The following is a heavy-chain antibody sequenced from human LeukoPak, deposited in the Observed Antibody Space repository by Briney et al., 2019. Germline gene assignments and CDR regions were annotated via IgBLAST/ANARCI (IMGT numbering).Heavy chain of an antibody. D-gene: IGHD3-3*01. Sequence: TSETLSLTCTVSGGSISSYYWSWIRQPAGKGLEWIGRIYTSGSTNYNPSLRSRVTMSVDTSKNQFSLKLSSVTAADTAVHYCARVRVDFWSGYSTEDAFDIWGQGTMVTVSS. CDR1: GGSISSYY. J-gene: IGHJ3*02. CDR3: ARVRVDFWSGYSTEDAFDI. CDR2: IYTSGST. V-gene: IGHV4-4*07.